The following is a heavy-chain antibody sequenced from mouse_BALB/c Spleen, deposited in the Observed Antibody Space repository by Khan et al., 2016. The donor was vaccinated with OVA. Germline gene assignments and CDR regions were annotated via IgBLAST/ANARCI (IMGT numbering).Heavy chain of an antibody. D-gene: IGHD2-14*01. CDR1: GYTFTSYD. Sequence: QVQLQQSGAELVKPGASVKLSCKASGYTFTSYDINWVRQRPEQGLEWIGWMFPGDGSTKYNENFKGKATLTTDKSSSTAYRQLSRLTSADSGAYFCARGGYGGFAYWGQGTLVTVSA. V-gene: IGHV1S56*01. J-gene: IGHJ3*01. CDR3: ARGGYGGFAY. CDR2: MFPGDGST.